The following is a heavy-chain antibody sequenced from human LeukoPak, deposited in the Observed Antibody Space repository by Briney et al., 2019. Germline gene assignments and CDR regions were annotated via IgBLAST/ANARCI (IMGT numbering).Heavy chain of an antibody. D-gene: IGHD2-8*01. Sequence: SETLSLTCTVSGGSISSSYWRLIRQPAGKGLEWIGRISASGSTNYNPSLKSRVTMSVDTSKNQFSLKLSSVTAADTAVYYCARRMAFDIWGQGTMVTVSS. CDR1: GGSISSSY. CDR3: ARRMAFDI. J-gene: IGHJ3*02. V-gene: IGHV4-4*07. CDR2: ISASGST.